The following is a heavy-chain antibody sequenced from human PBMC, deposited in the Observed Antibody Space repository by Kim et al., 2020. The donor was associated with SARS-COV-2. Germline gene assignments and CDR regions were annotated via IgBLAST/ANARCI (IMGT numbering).Heavy chain of an antibody. CDR2: INWNSNSI. D-gene: IGHD6-19*01. J-gene: IGHJ6*02. CDR3: TKDRSSGWGGDSYAMDV. Sequence: GGSLRLSCAASGFTFDDYAMHWVRQAPGEGLEWVSGINWNSNSIDYADSVKGRFTISRDNAKNSLYLQMNSLRTEDTALYYCTKDRSSGWGGDSYAMDVWGQGTTVTVSS. CDR1: GFTFDDYA. V-gene: IGHV3-9*01.